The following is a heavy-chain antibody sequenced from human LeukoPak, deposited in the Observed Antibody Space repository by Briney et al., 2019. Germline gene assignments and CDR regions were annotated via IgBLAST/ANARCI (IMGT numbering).Heavy chain of an antibody. D-gene: IGHD3-22*01. CDR2: ISDRGTTI. V-gene: IGHV3-48*03. CDR3: AKNYRITMIVVVTPFDY. CDR1: GFPFSRYE. Sequence: PGGSLRLSCATSGFPFSRYEMNWVRQAPGKGLEWVSYISDRGTTIYYGDSVKGRFTISRDNSKNMLYLQMNSLRAEDTALYYCAKNYRITMIVVVTPFDYWGQGTLVTVSS. J-gene: IGHJ4*02.